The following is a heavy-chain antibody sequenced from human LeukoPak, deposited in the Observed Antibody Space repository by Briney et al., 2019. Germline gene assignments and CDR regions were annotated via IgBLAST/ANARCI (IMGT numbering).Heavy chain of an antibody. J-gene: IGHJ5*02. V-gene: IGHV3-66*01. CDR3: AREAYYSDSSGQVNYFDP. CDR1: GFTVSSNY. CDR2: IYSGGST. Sequence: GGSLRLSCAASGFTVSSNYMSWVRQAPGKGLEWVSLIYSGGSTHYADSVKGRFTISRDNSKNTLYLQINSLRVEDTAVYYCAREAYYSDSSGQVNYFDPWGQGTLVTVSS. D-gene: IGHD3-22*01.